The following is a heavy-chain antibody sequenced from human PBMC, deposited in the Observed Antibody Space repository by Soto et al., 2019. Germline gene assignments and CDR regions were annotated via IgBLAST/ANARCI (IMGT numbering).Heavy chain of an antibody. D-gene: IGHD3-3*01. CDR1: GFTFSTCV. V-gene: IGHV3-30*18. J-gene: IGHJ4*02. CDR2: LGYDGSNK. Sequence: GGSLRLSCAASGFTFSTCVMHWVRQAPGKGPEWVAVLGYDGSNKSYADSVKGRFTISRDNSKNTLYLQMNSLRAEDTTVYYCANGAYYDFWSGPTEDYWGQGTLVTVSS. CDR3: ANGAYYDFWSGPTEDY.